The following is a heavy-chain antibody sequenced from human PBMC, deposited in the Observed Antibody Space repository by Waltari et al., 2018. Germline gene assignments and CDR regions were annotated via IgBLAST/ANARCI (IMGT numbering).Heavy chain of an antibody. CDR1: GGSISRYY. V-gene: IGHV4-59*01. J-gene: IGHJ3*02. Sequence: QVQLQESGPGLVKPSETLSLTCTVSGGSISRYYWSWIRQPPGKGLEWIGYIYYSGSTNYNPSLKSRVTISVDTSKNQFSLKLSSVTAADTAVYYCAAQWELLGGAFDIWGQGTMVTVSS. D-gene: IGHD1-26*01. CDR2: IYYSGST. CDR3: AAQWELLGGAFDI.